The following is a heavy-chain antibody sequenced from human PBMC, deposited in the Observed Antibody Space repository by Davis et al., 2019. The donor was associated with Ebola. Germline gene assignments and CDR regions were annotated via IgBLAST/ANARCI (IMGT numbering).Heavy chain of an antibody. V-gene: IGHV3-23*01. CDR2: ISGSGAST. Sequence: GGSLRLSCAASGFTFSTYAMSWVRQAPGKGLEWVSTISGSGASTYYADFVKGRFTISRDNSKNTVYLQMNSLRAEDTAVYYCAKDRGIGWYYFDYWGQGTLVTVSS. CDR1: GFTFSTYA. J-gene: IGHJ4*02. D-gene: IGHD3-10*01. CDR3: AKDRGIGWYYFDY.